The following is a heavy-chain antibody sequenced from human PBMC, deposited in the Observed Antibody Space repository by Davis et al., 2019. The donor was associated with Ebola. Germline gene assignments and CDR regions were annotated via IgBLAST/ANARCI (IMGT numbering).Heavy chain of an antibody. J-gene: IGHJ5*01. CDR1: GFTSNDYA. D-gene: IGHD6-19*01. Sequence: SLKISCAASGFTSNDYAMHWVRQVPGKGLEWVAGIYWNSDRIDYVDSVKGRFTISRDNAKNSLYLQMNSLRAEDTAVYYCARDSGWSGVVSWGQGTLVTVSS. CDR3: ARDSGWSGVVS. CDR2: IYWNSDRI. V-gene: IGHV3-9*02.